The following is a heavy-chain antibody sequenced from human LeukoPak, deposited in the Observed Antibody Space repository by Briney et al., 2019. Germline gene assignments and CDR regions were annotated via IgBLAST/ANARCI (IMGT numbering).Heavy chain of an antibody. D-gene: IGHD2-8*01. Sequence: GGSLRLSCAASGFTFSDHYMDWVRQAPGQGLEWVARSRGKAKSYTTEYAASVKGRFTVSRDDSKNSLCLQMNSLKTEDTAVYYCARGAGVAAPDHHYGMDVWGQGTTVTVSS. CDR2: SRGKAKSYTT. CDR3: ARGAGVAAPDHHYGMDV. CDR1: GFTFSDHY. J-gene: IGHJ6*02. V-gene: IGHV3-72*01.